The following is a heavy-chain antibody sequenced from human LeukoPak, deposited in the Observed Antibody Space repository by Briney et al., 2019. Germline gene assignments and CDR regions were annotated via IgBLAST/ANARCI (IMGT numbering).Heavy chain of an antibody. CDR2: IYNSGST. D-gene: IGHD3-3*01. V-gene: IGHV4-61*01. Sequence: SETLSLTCTVSGYSISSGYYWSWIRQPPGKGLEWIGYIYNSGSTNYNPSLKSRVSISVDTSKNQFSLKLNSVTAADTAVYYCARESADFWSGSFDPWGRGTLVTVSS. CDR1: GYSISSGYY. CDR3: ARESADFWSGSFDP. J-gene: IGHJ5*02.